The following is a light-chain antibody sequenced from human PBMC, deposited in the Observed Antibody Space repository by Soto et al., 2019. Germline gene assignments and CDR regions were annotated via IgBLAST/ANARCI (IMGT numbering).Light chain of an antibody. CDR3: QQYNGYSSWT. V-gene: IGKV1-5*01. CDR2: DAS. J-gene: IGKJ1*01. CDR1: QSISRW. Sequence: DIQMTQSPSTLSASVGDRVTITCRASQSISRWLAWYQQKPGKAPKVLIFDASILASGVPSRFSGSGSGTEFTLTTSSLQPDDFATYYCQQYNGYSSWTFGQGTKVEIK.